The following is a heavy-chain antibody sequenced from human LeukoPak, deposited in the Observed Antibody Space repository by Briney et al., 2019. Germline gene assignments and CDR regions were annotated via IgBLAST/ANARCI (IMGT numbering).Heavy chain of an antibody. Sequence: GGSLRLSCAGYGFTFNNYWMHWVRQVPGKGLEWVSRINGDGRSTSYADSVKGRFTITRDNAKYTLFLQMNNLGAEDTAVYYCAKDRGAPDFYYYYYGMDVWGQGTTVTVSS. CDR2: INGDGRST. CDR3: AKDRGAPDFYYYYYGMDV. J-gene: IGHJ6*02. CDR1: GFTFNNYW. D-gene: IGHD1-14*01. V-gene: IGHV3-74*01.